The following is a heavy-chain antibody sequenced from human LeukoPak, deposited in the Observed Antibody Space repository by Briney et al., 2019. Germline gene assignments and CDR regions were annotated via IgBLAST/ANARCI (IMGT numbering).Heavy chain of an antibody. J-gene: IGHJ4*02. CDR3: AKGEPYDILTGYLFDY. D-gene: IGHD3-9*01. CDR1: GFTFSSYG. CDR2: ISGSGGTT. Sequence: GGSLRLSCAPSGFTFSSYGMSWVRQAPGKGLERVSAISGSGGTTYYADSVKGRFTISRDNSKNTLYLKMNSLRAEDTAVYYCAKGEPYDILTGYLFDYWGQGTLVSVSS. V-gene: IGHV3-23*01.